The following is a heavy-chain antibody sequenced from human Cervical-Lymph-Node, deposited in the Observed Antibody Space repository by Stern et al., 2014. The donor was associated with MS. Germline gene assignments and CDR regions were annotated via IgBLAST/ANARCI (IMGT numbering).Heavy chain of an antibody. CDR3: AKDLVYDYVWAPYSFDF. CDR2: IRGTGGSP. D-gene: IGHD3-16*01. J-gene: IGHJ4*02. CDR1: GFNFNGYA. Sequence: EVQLVESGGGLVQPGGSLRLSCAASGFNFNGYALSWVRQAPGKGLECVSAIRGTGGSPYYADSVKARSTISRDNSKDTLYLQMNSLRAEDSAVYYCAKDLVYDYVWAPYSFDFWGQGTLVTVSS. V-gene: IGHV3-23*04.